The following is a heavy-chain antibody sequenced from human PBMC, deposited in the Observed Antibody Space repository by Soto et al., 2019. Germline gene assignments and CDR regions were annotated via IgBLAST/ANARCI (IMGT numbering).Heavy chain of an antibody. V-gene: IGHV3-33*01. CDR1: GFTFNDHA. J-gene: IGHJ4*02. Sequence: GGSLRLSCTASGFTFNDHAMHWVRQAPGKGLEWVAYIWYDGSNKYYADSVKGRFTVSRDNSKKTVLLQMNSLRAEDTAVYFCARDGGRAYDLDYWGQGTLVPVSS. CDR2: IWYDGSNK. D-gene: IGHD3-16*01. CDR3: ARDGGRAYDLDY.